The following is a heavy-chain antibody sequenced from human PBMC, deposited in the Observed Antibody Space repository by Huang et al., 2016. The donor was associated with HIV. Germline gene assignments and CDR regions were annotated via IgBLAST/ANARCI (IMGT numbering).Heavy chain of an antibody. V-gene: IGHV4-34*02. Sequence: QVHLQQWGAGLLKSAETLSLTCAVYGGSLSGYYWSWLRQTPGKGLEWVGEIYHLGSPNYNPYLKSRVSISMDGSKKQFSLKLRSISDADTAVYFCARDATKNPRGWFDPWGQGTLVTVSS. CDR1: GGSLSGYY. D-gene: IGHD3-10*01. J-gene: IGHJ5*02. CDR3: ARDATKNPRGWFDP. CDR2: IYHLGSP.